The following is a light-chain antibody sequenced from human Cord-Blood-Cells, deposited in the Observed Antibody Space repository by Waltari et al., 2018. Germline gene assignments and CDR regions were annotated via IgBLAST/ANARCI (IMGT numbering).Light chain of an antibody. J-gene: IGLJ3*02. CDR2: YKSDSDK. CDR1: RGLNVGNLR. CDR3: MIWHSSAWV. Sequence: AVLTQPSSPPASPGASASLPCPLRRGLNVGNLRIYLYQQEPGSPPQYLLRYKSDSDKQQGSGVPSRFSGSKDASANAGILLISGLQSEDEADYYCMIWHSSAWVFGGGTKLTVL. V-gene: IGLV5-45*02.